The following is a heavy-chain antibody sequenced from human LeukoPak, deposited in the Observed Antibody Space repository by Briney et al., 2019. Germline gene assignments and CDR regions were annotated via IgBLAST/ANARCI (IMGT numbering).Heavy chain of an antibody. CDR1: GYAFTSYG. J-gene: IGHJ4*02. CDR3: ARAFAHVGGYFDY. D-gene: IGHD2-15*01. CDR2: ISTYNGNT. Sequence: EASVKVSCKASGYAFTSYGISWVRQAPGQGLEWMGWISTYNGNTNYAQKLQGRVTTTTDTSTSTAYMELRSLRSDDTAVYYCARAFAHVGGYFDYWGQGTLVTVSS. V-gene: IGHV1-18*01.